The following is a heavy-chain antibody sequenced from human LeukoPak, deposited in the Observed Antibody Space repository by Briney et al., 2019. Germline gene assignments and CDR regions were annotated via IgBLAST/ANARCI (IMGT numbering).Heavy chain of an antibody. CDR2: IYPGESET. J-gene: IGHJ5*02. CDR1: GYTFTDYW. D-gene: IGHD4-23*01. V-gene: IGHV5-51*01. CDR3: ARGRWSVATKWFDP. Sequence: GESLKISCKASGYTFTDYWVAWVRQMHGKGLEWMGLIYPGESETRYNPSFQGHVTMSVDNSINTAYLQWSSLQASDAAIYYCARGRWSVATKWFDPWGQGTLVTVSA.